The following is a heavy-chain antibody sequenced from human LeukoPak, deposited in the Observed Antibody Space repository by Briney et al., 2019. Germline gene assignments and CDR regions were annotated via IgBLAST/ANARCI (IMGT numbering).Heavy chain of an antibody. V-gene: IGHV3-30*18. J-gene: IGHJ4*02. CDR2: ISYDGSNK. Sequence: GGSLRLSCAASGFTFSSYGMHWVRQAPGKGLEWVAVISYDGSNKYYADSVKGRFTISRDNSKNTLYLQMNSLRAEDMAVYYCAKEEADGSSWYRNWGQGTLVTVSS. CDR3: AKEEADGSSWYRN. D-gene: IGHD6-13*01. CDR1: GFTFSSYG.